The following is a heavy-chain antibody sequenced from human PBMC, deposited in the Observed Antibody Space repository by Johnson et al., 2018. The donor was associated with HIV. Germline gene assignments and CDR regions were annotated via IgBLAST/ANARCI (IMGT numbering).Heavy chain of an antibody. Sequence: VQLVESGGGLAKPAWSPRLSCAASGFTFSSYWMSWVRQAPGKGLEWVANIKQDGSEKYYVDSVKGRFTISRDNAKNSLFLQMNSLRAEDTAVYYCARDLSMIVVANAFDIWGQGTMVTVSS. CDR2: IKQDGSEK. V-gene: IGHV3-7*05. D-gene: IGHD3-22*01. CDR3: ARDLSMIVVANAFDI. J-gene: IGHJ3*02. CDR1: GFTFSSYW.